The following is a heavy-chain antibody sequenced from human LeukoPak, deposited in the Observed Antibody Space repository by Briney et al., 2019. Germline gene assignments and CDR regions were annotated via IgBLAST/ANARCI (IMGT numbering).Heavy chain of an antibody. D-gene: IGHD5-18*01. J-gene: IGHJ4*02. CDR2: INPSGGST. CDR3: ARASAYSGYSYGPQEDFDY. Sequence: GASVKVSCKASGGTFSSYAISWVRQAPGQGLEWMGIINPSGGSTSYAQKFQGRVTMTRDTSTSTVYMELSSLRSEDTAVYYCARASAYSGYSYGPQEDFDYWGQGTLVTVSS. CDR1: GGTFSSYA. V-gene: IGHV1-46*01.